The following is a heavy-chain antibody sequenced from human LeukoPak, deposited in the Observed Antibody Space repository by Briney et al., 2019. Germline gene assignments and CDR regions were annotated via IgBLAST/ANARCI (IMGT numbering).Heavy chain of an antibody. V-gene: IGHV5-51*01. CDR3: ARHRITMVRGVKYYYGMDV. CDR1: GYSLTSYW. D-gene: IGHD3-10*01. Sequence: GESLKISRKGSGYSLTSYWLGLVRPVPREGPELIGIFYPGESDHRYSPSFEGQVPISADKSKRTAYLHWSRLNASDTAMYYCARHRITMVRGVKYYYGMDVWGQGTTVTVSS. J-gene: IGHJ6*02. CDR2: FYPGESDH.